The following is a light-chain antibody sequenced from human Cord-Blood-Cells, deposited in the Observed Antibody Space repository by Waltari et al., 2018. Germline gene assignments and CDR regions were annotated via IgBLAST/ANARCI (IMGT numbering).Light chain of an antibody. Sequence: SYELTQPPSVSVSPGQTASITGSGDKLGDKYACWYQQKPGQSPVPVIYQDSKRPSRIPERFSGSNSGNTAPLTISGTQAMDEVDYYCQAWDSSTAVFGGGTKLPVL. J-gene: IGLJ2*01. CDR2: QDS. CDR3: QAWDSSTAV. V-gene: IGLV3-1*01. CDR1: KLGDKY.